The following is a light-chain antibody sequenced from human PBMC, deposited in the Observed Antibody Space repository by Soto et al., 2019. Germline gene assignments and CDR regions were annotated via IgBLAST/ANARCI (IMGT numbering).Light chain of an antibody. J-gene: IGKJ4*01. CDR2: DAS. CDR3: QQRSNWPFLT. Sequence: EIVLTQSPATLSLSPGERATLSCRASQSVSSYLAWYQQKHGQAPRLLIYDASNRATGIPARFSGSGSGTDFTLTISSLEPEDFAVYYCQQRSNWPFLTFGGGTKVEIK. CDR1: QSVSSY. V-gene: IGKV3-11*01.